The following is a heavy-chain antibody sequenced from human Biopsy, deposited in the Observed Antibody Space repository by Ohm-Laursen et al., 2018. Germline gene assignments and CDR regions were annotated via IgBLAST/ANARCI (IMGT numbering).Heavy chain of an antibody. D-gene: IGHD6-19*01. Sequence: SETLSFTCTVSSDSVSSGSFYWTWIRQPPGQGLEYIGYIYDRGSTANYNPSLESRVTMSVDMPKNQFSLKLSSVTAADTAIYYCARGMRSSGWPYFDSWGQGTLVTVSS. V-gene: IGHV4-61*01. J-gene: IGHJ4*02. CDR1: SDSVSSGSFY. CDR2: IYDRGSTA. CDR3: ARGMRSSGWPYFDS.